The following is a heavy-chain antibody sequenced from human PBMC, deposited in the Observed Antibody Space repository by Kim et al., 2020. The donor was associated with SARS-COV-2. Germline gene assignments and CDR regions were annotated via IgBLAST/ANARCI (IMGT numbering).Heavy chain of an antibody. Sequence: GGSLRLSCAASGFTFSNYAMTWVRQAPGKGLEWVSGISNSGSSTSYADSVKGRFTISRDDSKNTLYLQMNSLRAEDTAVYYCAKGGVAVTGGWVDYWGQGTLVTVSS. CDR2: ISNSGSST. CDR1: GFTFSNYA. V-gene: IGHV3-23*01. J-gene: IGHJ4*02. CDR3: AKGGVAVTGGWVDY. D-gene: IGHD6-19*01.